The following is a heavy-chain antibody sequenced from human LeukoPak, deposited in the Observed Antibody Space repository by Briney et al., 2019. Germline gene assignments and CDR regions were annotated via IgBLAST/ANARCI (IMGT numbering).Heavy chain of an antibody. CDR1: GFTFSSYS. D-gene: IGHD3-16*01. CDR2: ISSSSSYI. CDR3: ARVEPFYWGY. J-gene: IGHJ4*02. V-gene: IGHV3-21*01. Sequence: PGGALRLSCAASGFTFSSYSVKWVRQAPGKGVEWVSSISSSSSYIYYADSVKGRFTISRDNAKNSRDLQMNSLRDEDTSLCYGARVEPFYWGYWGQGTLVTVPS.